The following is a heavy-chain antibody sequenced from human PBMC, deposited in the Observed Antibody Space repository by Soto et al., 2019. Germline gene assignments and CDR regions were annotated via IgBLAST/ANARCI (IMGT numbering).Heavy chain of an antibody. V-gene: IGHV3-23*01. J-gene: IGHJ6*03. D-gene: IGHD2-2*01. CDR3: AKGRGSTTPSGSYYMDV. CDR2: ISGSGGST. Sequence: EVQLLESGGGLVQPGGSLRLSCAASGFTFSSHAMSWVRQAPGKGLEWVSAISGSGGSTYYADSVKGRFTISRDNSKNTLYQQMNSRRAEDTAVYYCAKGRGSTTPSGSYYMDVWGKGTTVTVSS. CDR1: GFTFSSHA.